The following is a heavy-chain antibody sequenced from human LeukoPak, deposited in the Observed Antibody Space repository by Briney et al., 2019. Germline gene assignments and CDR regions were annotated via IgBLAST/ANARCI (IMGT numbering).Heavy chain of an antibody. CDR1: GFTFTDYF. J-gene: IGHJ4*02. CDR3: SNKRDY. Sequence: GGSLRLSCVASGFTFTDYFMSWVRQAPGKGLEWVANTNEAGSGQNYGDSVKGRFTISRDNAKNSLYLQMNSLRVEDTAIYYCSNKRDYWGQGTLVTVSS. V-gene: IGHV3-7*01. CDR2: TNEAGSGQ.